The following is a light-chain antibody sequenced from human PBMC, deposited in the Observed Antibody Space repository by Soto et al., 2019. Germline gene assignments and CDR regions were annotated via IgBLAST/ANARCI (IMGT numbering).Light chain of an antibody. J-gene: IGKJ2*01. CDR2: GSS. CDR1: QSVSSSY. V-gene: IGKV3-20*01. CDR3: HQYCRSPPFT. Sequence: ELVLTQSPGTLSLSPGERATLSCRASQSVSSSYLAWYQQKPGQAPRLLIYGSSNRATGIPDRFSGSGSGTDFTLTISRLEPEDFAVYFSHQYCRSPPFTFGQGTKVEIK.